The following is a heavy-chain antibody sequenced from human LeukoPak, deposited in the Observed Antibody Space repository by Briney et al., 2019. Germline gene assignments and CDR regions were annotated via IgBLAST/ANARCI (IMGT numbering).Heavy chain of an antibody. Sequence: SVKVSCKASGGTFSSYAISWVRQAPGQGLEWMGGIIPIFGTANYAQKFQGRVTITADESTSTAYMELSSLRSEDTAVYYCARVSTPSRSGGSCYPDDYWGQGTLVTVSS. J-gene: IGHJ4*02. V-gene: IGHV1-69*13. CDR1: GGTFSSYA. CDR3: ARVSTPSRSGGSCYPDDY. CDR2: IIPIFGTA. D-gene: IGHD2-15*01.